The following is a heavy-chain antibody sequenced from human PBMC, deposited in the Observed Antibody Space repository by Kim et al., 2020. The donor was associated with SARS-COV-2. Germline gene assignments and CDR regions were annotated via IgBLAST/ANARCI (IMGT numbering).Heavy chain of an antibody. CDR1: GFTFSNVW. CDR3: TTESVKELRYFDWLLLPFDC. V-gene: IGHV3-15*01. J-gene: IGHJ4*02. Sequence: GGSLRLSCAASGFTFSNVWMSWVRQAPGKGLEWVGRIKSKTDGGTTDYAAPVKGRFTISRDDSKNTLYLQMNSLKTEDTAVYYCTTESVKELRYFDWLLLPFDCWGQGTLVTVSS. CDR2: IKSKTDGGTT. D-gene: IGHD3-9*01.